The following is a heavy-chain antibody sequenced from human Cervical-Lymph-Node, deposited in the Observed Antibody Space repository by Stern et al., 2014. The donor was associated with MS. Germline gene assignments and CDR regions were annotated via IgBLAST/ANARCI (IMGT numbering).Heavy chain of an antibody. V-gene: IGHV5-51*03. Sequence: VQLVESGAEVRKPGDSLKTSCKTSGYRFINNWIAWVRQVPGKGLEWIGLIYPSDSDVRYSPSFQGHVSISVDKSISTAYLQWNSLKASDTGVYYCARWSVACDSWGQGALITVSS. J-gene: IGHJ4*02. CDR2: IYPSDSDV. CDR1: GYRFINNW. CDR3: ARWSVACDS.